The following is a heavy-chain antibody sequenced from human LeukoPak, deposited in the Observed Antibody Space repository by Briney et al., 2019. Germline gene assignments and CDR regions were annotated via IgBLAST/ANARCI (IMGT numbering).Heavy chain of an antibody. CDR2: INPNSGGT. J-gene: IGHJ4*02. V-gene: IGHV1-2*06. CDR1: GYTFTGYY. Sequence: ASVKVSCKASGYTFTGYYMHWVRQAPGQGLEWMGRINPNSGGTNYAQKFQGRVTMTRDTSIRTAYMDISTLRSDDTAVYNVARAWNDDINCSGGSCYSFDYWGQGTLVTVSS. CDR3: ARAWNDDINCSGGSCYSFDY. D-gene: IGHD2-15*01.